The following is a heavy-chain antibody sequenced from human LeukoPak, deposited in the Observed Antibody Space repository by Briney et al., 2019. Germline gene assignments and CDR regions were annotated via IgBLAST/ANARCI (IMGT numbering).Heavy chain of an antibody. D-gene: IGHD3-10*01. CDR2: INHSGST. CDR3: ARGSMVRGADFDY. J-gene: IGHJ4*02. CDR1: GGSFGGYY. V-gene: IGHV4-34*01. Sequence: SETLSLTCAVYGGSFGGYYWSWIRQPPGKGLEWIGEINHSGSTNYNPSLKSRVTISVDTSKNQFSLKLSSVTAADTAVYYCARGSMVRGADFDYWGQGTLVTVSS.